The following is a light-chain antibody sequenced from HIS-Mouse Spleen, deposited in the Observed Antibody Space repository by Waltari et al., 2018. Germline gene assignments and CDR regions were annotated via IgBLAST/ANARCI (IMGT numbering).Light chain of an antibody. CDR2: EGS. Sequence: QSALTQPASVSGSPGQSITISCTGTSRDVVCYNLVPGYQQHPGKAPKLMIYEGSKRPSGVSNRFSGSKSGNTASLTISGLQAEDEADYYCCSYAGSSTFYVFGTGTKVTVL. CDR3: CSYAGSSTFYV. J-gene: IGLJ1*01. CDR1: SRDVVCYNL. V-gene: IGLV2-23*01.